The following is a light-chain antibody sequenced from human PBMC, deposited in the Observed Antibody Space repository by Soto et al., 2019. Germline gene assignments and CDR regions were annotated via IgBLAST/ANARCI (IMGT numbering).Light chain of an antibody. CDR3: SSFTTSNPVV. J-gene: IGLJ3*02. CDR1: SSDVGSYNY. Sequence: QSVLTQPASVSGSPGQSITISCTGTSSDVGSYNYVSWYQQHPGKAPKLIISEVSNRPSGVSNRFSGSKSGNTASLTISGLQAEDEADYYCSSFTTSNPVVFGGGTKLPVL. CDR2: EVS. V-gene: IGLV2-14*01.